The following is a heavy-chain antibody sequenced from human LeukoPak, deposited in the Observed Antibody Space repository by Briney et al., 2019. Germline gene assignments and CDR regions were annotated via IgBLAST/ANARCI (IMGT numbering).Heavy chain of an antibody. Sequence: QPGGSLRLSCAASGFTFSSYAMSWVRQAPGKGLEWVSAISGSGGSTYYADSVKGRFTISRDNSKNTLYLQMNSLRAEDTAVYYCAKLNTYYDFWSGYPPPSAFDIWGQGTMVTVS. V-gene: IGHV3-23*01. CDR1: GFTFSSYA. CDR2: ISGSGGST. CDR3: AKLNTYYDFWSGYPPPSAFDI. D-gene: IGHD3-3*01. J-gene: IGHJ3*02.